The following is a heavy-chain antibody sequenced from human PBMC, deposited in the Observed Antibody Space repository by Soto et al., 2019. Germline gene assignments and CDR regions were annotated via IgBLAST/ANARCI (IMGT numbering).Heavy chain of an antibody. D-gene: IGHD3-9*01. CDR2: INPDGGST. CDR3: VRGPGAYVYFGFDI. J-gene: IGHJ3*02. CDR1: RFSNSW. V-gene: IGHV3-74*01. Sequence: GGSXRLSCASSRFSNSWMHWVRQVPGKGLVWVSRINPDGGSTNYADFVKGRFTISRDYATDTVYLQMNSLRAEDTAVYYCVRGPGAYVYFGFDIWGQGTMVIV.